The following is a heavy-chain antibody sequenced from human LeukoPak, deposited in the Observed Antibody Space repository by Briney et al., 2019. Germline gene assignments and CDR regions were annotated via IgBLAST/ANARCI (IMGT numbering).Heavy chain of an antibody. CDR2: ISAYSGNT. CDR3: ARDWSSSWSSDDY. J-gene: IGHJ4*02. CDR1: GYTFSSYG. V-gene: IGHV1-18*01. D-gene: IGHD6-13*01. Sequence: ASVKVSCKASGYTFSSYGISWVRQAPGQGLEWMGWISAYSGNTHYAQKFQGRVTMTRDTSTSTVYMELSSLRSEDTAVYYCARDWSSSWSSDDYWGQGTLVTVSS.